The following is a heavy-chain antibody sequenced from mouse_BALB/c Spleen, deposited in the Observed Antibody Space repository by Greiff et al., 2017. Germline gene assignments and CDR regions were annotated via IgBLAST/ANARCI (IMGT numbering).Heavy chain of an antibody. CDR1: GYSITSGYY. CDR3: VANLGRGFAY. Sequence: ESGPGLVKPSQSLSLTCSVTGYSITSGYYWNWIRQFPGNKLEWMGYISYDGSNNYNPSLKNRISITRDTSKNQFFLKLNSVTTEDTATYYCVANLGRGFAYWGQGTLVTVSA. D-gene: IGHD4-1*01. J-gene: IGHJ3*01. V-gene: IGHV3-6*02. CDR2: ISYDGSN.